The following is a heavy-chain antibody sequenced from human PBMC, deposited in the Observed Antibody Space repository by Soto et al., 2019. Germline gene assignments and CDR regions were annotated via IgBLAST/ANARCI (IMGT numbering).Heavy chain of an antibody. CDR2: IKSKTDGGTT. V-gene: IGHV3-15*01. CDR3: TTYYYGSGSYYIGPY. CDR1: GFTFSSYW. D-gene: IGHD3-10*01. J-gene: IGHJ4*02. Sequence: GGSLRLSCAASGFTFSSYWMNWVRQAPGKGLEWVGRIKSKTDGGTTDYAAPVKGRFTISRDDSKNTLYLQMNSLKTEDTAVYYCTTYYYGSGSYYIGPYWGQGTLVTVSS.